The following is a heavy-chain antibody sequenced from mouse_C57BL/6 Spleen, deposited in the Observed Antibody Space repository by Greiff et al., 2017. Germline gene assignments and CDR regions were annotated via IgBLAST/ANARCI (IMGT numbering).Heavy chain of an antibody. CDR1: GFTFSDYG. J-gene: IGHJ3*01. Sequence: EVQLVESGGGLVKPGGSLKLSCAASGFTFSDYGMHWVRQAPEKGLEWVAYISSGSSTIYYADTVKGRFTISRDNAKNTLFLQMTSLRAEDTAMYYCARPRDYDTGFAYWGQGTLVTVSA. CDR3: ARPRDYDTGFAY. D-gene: IGHD2-4*01. CDR2: ISSGSSTI. V-gene: IGHV5-17*01.